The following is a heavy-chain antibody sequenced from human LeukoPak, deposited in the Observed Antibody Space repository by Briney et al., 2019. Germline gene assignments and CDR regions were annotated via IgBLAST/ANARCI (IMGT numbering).Heavy chain of an antibody. D-gene: IGHD4-17*01. V-gene: IGHV3-23*01. J-gene: IGHJ3*02. CDR3: AKTVTPPSGVGI. CDR1: GFTFSSYA. CDR2: ISGSGGST. Sequence: GGSLRLSCAASGFTFSSYAVSWVRQAPGKGLQWVSAISGSGGSTYYADSVKGRFTISRDNSKNTLYLQMNSLRAEDTAVYYCAKTVTPPSGVGIWGQGTMVTVSS.